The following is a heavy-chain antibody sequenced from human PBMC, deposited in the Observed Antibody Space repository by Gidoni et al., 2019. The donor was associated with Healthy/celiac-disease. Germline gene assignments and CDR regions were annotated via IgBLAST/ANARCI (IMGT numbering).Heavy chain of an antibody. CDR3: ARGRGYEAFVDY. J-gene: IGHJ4*02. CDR1: GGPFSSYA. Sequence: QVQLVQSGAEVKKPGSSVKVSCKASGGPFSSYAISWVRQAPGQGLEWMGRIIPILGIANYAQKFQGRVTITADKSTSTAYMELSSLRSEDTAVYYCARGRGYEAFVDYWGQGTLVTVSS. CDR2: IIPILGIA. D-gene: IGHD5-12*01. V-gene: IGHV1-69*04.